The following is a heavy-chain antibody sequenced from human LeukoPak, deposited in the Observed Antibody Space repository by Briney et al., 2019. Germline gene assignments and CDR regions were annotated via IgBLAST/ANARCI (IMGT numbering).Heavy chain of an antibody. CDR3: ARDRIITNYYDSSGYYPLWY. V-gene: IGHV1-18*01. Sequence: ASVKVSCKASGYTFTSYGISWVRQAPGQGLEWMGWISAYNGNTNYAQKLQGRVTMTTDTSTSTAYMELRSLRSDDTAVYYCARDRIITNYYDSSGYYPLWYWGQGTLVTVSS. D-gene: IGHD3-22*01. CDR1: GYTFTSYG. CDR2: ISAYNGNT. J-gene: IGHJ4*02.